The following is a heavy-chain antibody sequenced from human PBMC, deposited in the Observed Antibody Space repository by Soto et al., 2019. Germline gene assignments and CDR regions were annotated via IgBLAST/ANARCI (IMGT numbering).Heavy chain of an antibody. Sequence: PSETLSLTCTVSGGSISSYYWSWIRQPPGKGLEWIGYIYYSGSTNYNPSLKSRVTISVDTSKNQFSLKLSSVTAADTAVYYCARHLGYYYGSGSYYNLDAFDIWGQGTMVTVSS. V-gene: IGHV4-59*08. CDR2: IYYSGST. D-gene: IGHD3-10*01. J-gene: IGHJ3*02. CDR3: ARHLGYYYGSGSYYNLDAFDI. CDR1: GGSISSYY.